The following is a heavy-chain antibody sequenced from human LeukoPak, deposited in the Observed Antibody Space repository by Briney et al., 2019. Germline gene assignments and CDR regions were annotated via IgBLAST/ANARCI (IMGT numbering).Heavy chain of an antibody. CDR3: AKAVKVDDTSGYYGVFDY. D-gene: IGHD3-22*01. CDR2: INPNSGGT. V-gene: IGHV1-2*02. J-gene: IGHJ4*02. Sequence: ASVKVSCKASGYTFTGYYMHWVRQAPGQGLEWMGWINPNSGGTHYAQTFQGRVTMTRDTSITTAYMELSSLRSDDTAVYYCAKAVKVDDTSGYYGVFDYWGQGTLLTVSS. CDR1: GYTFTGYY.